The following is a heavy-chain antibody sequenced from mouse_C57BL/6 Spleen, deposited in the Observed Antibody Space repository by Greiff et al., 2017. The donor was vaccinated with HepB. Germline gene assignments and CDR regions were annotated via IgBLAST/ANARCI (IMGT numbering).Heavy chain of an antibody. CDR2: INPGSGGT. V-gene: IGHV1-54*01. D-gene: IGHD3-3*01. CDR1: GYAFTNYL. J-gene: IGHJ2*01. Sequence: QVQLQQSGAELVRPGTSVKVSCKASGYAFTNYLIEWVKQRPGQGLEWIGVINPGSGGTNYNEKFKGKATLTADKSSSTAYMQLSSLTSEDSAVYFCARRGLGGLDYWGQGTTLTVSS. CDR3: ARRGLGGLDY.